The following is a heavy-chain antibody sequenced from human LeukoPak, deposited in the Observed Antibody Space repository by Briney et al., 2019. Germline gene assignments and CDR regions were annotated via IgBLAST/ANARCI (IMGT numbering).Heavy chain of an antibody. J-gene: IGHJ5*02. CDR1: GASISSYY. D-gene: IGHD6-13*01. CDR2: VYTSGNT. CDR3: ARDQGTGQHLGYNWFDP. Sequence: SETLSLTCTVSGASISSYYWDWIRQPAGKGLEWSGRVYTSGNTNYNPSLKSRVTMSVDTSKNQFSLRLNSVTAADTAVYYCARDQGTGQHLGYNWFDPWGQGTLVTVSS. V-gene: IGHV4-4*07.